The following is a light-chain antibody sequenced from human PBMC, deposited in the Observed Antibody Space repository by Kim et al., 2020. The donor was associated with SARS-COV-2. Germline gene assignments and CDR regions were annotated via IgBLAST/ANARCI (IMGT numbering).Light chain of an antibody. J-gene: IGKJ4*01. V-gene: IGKV3-20*01. CDR1: QSVSSNF. CDR3: QQYSTSPLT. CDR2: GAS. Sequence: APGEVVTLSCRASQSVSSNFLAWYQQKPGQAPRLLVYGASTRAAGIPDRFSGSGSGTDFTLTISSLEPDDFAVYYCQQYSTSPLTFGGGTKVDIK.